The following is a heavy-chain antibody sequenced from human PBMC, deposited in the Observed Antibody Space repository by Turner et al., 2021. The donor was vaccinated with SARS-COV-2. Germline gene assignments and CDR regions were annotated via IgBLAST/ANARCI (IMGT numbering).Heavy chain of an antibody. Sequence: QLQLQESGPGLVKPSETLSLTCTVAGGSISSSSYYWGWIRQPPGKGLEWIGSIYYSASSYYNPSLKSRVTISVDTSKNQFSLKLNSVTAADTAVYYCASPGGNSGWFFAYDIWGQGTMVTVSS. CDR2: IYYSASS. V-gene: IGHV4-39*01. D-gene: IGHD6-19*01. CDR1: GGSISSSSYY. J-gene: IGHJ3*02. CDR3: ASPGGNSGWFFAYDI.